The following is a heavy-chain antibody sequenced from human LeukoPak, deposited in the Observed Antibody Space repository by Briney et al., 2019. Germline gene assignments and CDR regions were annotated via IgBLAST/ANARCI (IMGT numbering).Heavy chain of an antibody. D-gene: IGHD3-10*01. CDR2: INPNNGDT. J-gene: IGHJ4*02. V-gene: IGHV1-2*02. CDR1: GGTFSSYA. CDR3: ATEGYGSGKLCAF. Sequence: ASVKVSCKASGGTFSSYAISWVRQAPGQGLEWMGGINPNNGDTVYAQKFQVRVAMTRDTSISTAYMEVTRLTSDDTAIYYCATEGYGSGKLCAFWGQGTLVTVSS.